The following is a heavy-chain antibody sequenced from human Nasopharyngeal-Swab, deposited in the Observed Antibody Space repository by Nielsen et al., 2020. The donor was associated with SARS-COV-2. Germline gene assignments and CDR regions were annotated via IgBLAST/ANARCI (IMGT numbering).Heavy chain of an antibody. V-gene: IGHV1-18*01. CDR2: INPYNGDT. Sequence: ASVKVSCKASGYTFTSYGISWVRQAPGQGLEWVGCINPYNGDTFYAQNFQGRVTVTRDTSRSTAYIDLSRVRSDDTAVYYCARDYYDNYDSDFWGQGTLVTVSS. CDR1: GYTFTSYG. CDR3: ARDYYDNYDSDF. J-gene: IGHJ4*02. D-gene: IGHD3-22*01.